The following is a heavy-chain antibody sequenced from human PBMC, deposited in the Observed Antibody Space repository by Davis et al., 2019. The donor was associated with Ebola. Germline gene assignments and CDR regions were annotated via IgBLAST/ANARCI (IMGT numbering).Heavy chain of an antibody. V-gene: IGHV3-21*01. CDR2: ITPSSRYI. CDR1: GFSFSSHS. D-gene: IGHD3-22*01. Sequence: GGSLRLSCAASGFSFSSHSMNWVRQAPGKGLEWVSSITPSSRYIYYADSVKGRFTISRDNAKNSLFLQINSLRAEDTAVYYCTRARDYYYDKNYYAMDVWGQGTTVTVSS. CDR3: TRARDYYYDKNYYAMDV. J-gene: IGHJ6*02.